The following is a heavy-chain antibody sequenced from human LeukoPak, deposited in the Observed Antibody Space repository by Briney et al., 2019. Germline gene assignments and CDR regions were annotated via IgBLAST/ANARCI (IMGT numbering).Heavy chain of an antibody. CDR2: ISYDGSNK. J-gene: IGHJ4*02. CDR1: GFTFSSYA. Sequence: PGGSLRLSCAPSGFTFSSYAMHWVRQAPGKGLEWVAVISYDGSNKYYADSVKGRFTISRDNSKNTLYLQMNSLRAEDTAVYYCARGGGGVSDYWGQGTLVTVSS. D-gene: IGHD3-10*01. CDR3: ARGGGGVSDY. V-gene: IGHV3-30*04.